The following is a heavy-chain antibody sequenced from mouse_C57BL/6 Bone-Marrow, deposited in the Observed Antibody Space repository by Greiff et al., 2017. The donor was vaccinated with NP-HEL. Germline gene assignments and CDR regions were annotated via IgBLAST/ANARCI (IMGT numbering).Heavy chain of an antibody. J-gene: IGHJ1*03. CDR3: ARGCRPHYYGSSYWYFDV. Sequence: VQLVESGAELAKPGASVKLSCKASGYTFTSYWMHWVKQRPGQGLEWIGYINPSSGYTKYNQKFKDKATLTADKSSSTAYMQLSSLTYEDSAVYYCARGCRPHYYGSSYWYFDVWGTGTTVTVSS. CDR1: GYTFTSYW. CDR2: INPSSGYT. V-gene: IGHV1-7*01. D-gene: IGHD1-1*01.